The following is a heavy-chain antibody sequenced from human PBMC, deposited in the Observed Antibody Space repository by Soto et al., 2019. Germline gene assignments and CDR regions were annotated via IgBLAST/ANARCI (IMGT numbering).Heavy chain of an antibody. CDR2: IKQDGNEK. CDR3: ARYQYGYYYFGLDV. Sequence: GGSLRLSCAASRFTFSSYWMTWVRQAPGKGLEWVANIKQDGNEKYYVDSVKGRFTISRDNAKDSLYLQMNSLRAEDTAVYYCARYQYGYYYFGLDVWGQGTTVTVSS. D-gene: IGHD4-17*01. CDR1: RFTFSSYW. J-gene: IGHJ6*02. V-gene: IGHV3-7*03.